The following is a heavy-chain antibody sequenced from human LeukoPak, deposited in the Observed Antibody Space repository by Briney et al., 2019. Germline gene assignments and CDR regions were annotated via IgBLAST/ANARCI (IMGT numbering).Heavy chain of an antibody. J-gene: IGHJ6*03. CDR3: ARPSAVAALDYYYYYYMDV. CDR2: IYYSGST. Sequence: SETLSLTCTVSGGSISSYYWSWIRQPPGKGLEWIGYIYYSGSTNYNPSLKSRVTISVDTSKNQFSLKVSSVTAADTAVYYCARPSAVAALDYYYYYYMDVWGKGTTVTISS. V-gene: IGHV4-59*08. D-gene: IGHD6-19*01. CDR1: GGSISSYY.